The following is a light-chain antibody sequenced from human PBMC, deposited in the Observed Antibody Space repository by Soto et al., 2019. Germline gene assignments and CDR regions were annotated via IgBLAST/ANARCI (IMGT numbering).Light chain of an antibody. Sequence: EMVRTQSPATLSVSPGERATLSCRASQSVGSNLAWYQQKPGQAPRLLIYGASTRANGIPARFSGTWSGTEFTLTSSSLQSEDFALYFCQQYSKWPRFGPGTKVDI. CDR1: QSVGSN. CDR2: GAS. CDR3: QQYSKWPR. J-gene: IGKJ3*01. V-gene: IGKV3-15*01.